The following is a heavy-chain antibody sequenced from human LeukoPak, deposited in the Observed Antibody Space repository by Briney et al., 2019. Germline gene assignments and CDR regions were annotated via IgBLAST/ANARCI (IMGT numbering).Heavy chain of an antibody. V-gene: IGHV1-18*01. J-gene: IGHJ5*02. D-gene: IGHD1-26*01. CDR2: ISTYNGHT. Sequence: ASVKVSRKASGYTFNSYGISWVRQAPGQGLEWMGWISTYNGHTNYAQKVQDRVTMTRDTSTSTVYMELRSLRYDDTAVYYCARFFPQKWELPGKWFAPWGQGTLVTVSS. CDR3: ARFFPQKWELPGKWFAP. CDR1: GYTFNSYG.